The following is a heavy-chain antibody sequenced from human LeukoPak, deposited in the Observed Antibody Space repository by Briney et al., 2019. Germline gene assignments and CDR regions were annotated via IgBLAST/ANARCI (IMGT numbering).Heavy chain of an antibody. CDR1: GGSFSGYY. V-gene: IGHV4-59*10. Sequence: SETLSLTCAVYGGSFSGYYWSWIRQPPGKGLEWIGRIYTSGSTNYNPSLKSRVTISVDTSKNQFSLKLSSVTAADTAVYYCARGPDDAFDIWGQGTMVTVSS. CDR3: ARGPDDAFDI. J-gene: IGHJ3*02. CDR2: IYTSGST.